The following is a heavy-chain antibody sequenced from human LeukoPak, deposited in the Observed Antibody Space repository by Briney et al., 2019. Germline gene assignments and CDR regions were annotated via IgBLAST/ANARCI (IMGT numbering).Heavy chain of an antibody. CDR1: EFTFSSYW. V-gene: IGHV3-7*04. Sequence: PGGSLRFSCAASEFTFSSYWMSWVRQAPGKGLEWVANIKQDGSEKNYVDSVKGRFTISRDNAKNALYLQMNSLRVEDTAVYYCARDRSAAGLFDSWGQGTLVTVSS. CDR2: IKQDGSEK. D-gene: IGHD6-13*01. CDR3: ARDRSAAGLFDS. J-gene: IGHJ4*02.